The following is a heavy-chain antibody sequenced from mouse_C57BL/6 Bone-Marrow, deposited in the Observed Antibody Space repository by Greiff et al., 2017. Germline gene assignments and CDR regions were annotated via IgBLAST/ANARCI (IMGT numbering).Heavy chain of an antibody. CDR2: INPGSGGT. CDR1: GYAFTNYL. D-gene: IGHD1-2*01. V-gene: IGHV1-54*01. J-gene: IGHJ2*01. CDR3: ARANFDY. Sequence: VQLQESGAELVRPGTSVKVSCKASGYAFTNYLIEWVKQRPGQGLEWIGVINPGSGGTNYNEKFKGKATLTADKSSSTAYMQLSSLTSEDSAVYFCARANFDYWGQGTTLTVSS.